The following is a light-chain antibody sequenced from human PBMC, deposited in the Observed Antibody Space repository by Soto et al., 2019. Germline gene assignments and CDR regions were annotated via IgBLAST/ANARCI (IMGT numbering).Light chain of an antibody. CDR2: DAS. CDR3: QQFSSYPLT. CDR1: QSVSSN. V-gene: IGKV3-20*01. J-gene: IGKJ4*01. Sequence: VFTQSPGTLSLSPGERATLHCRASQSVSSNLAWYQQKPGQAPRLLIYDASSRATGIPDRFSGGGSGTDFTLTISRLEPEDFAVYYCQQFSSYPLTFGGGTKVDIK.